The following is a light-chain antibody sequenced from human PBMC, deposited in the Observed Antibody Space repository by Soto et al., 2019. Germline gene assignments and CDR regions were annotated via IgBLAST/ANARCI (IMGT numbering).Light chain of an antibody. Sequence: DIQMTQSPSSLSASIGDRVTITCRASQNIRNYLNWYQQKSGKAPKLLIYGASTLQRGVPSRFRGSGSGTDFTLTISSLESEDFATYYCQQGHRGVTFGGGTKV. CDR3: QQGHRGVT. J-gene: IGKJ4*01. V-gene: IGKV1-39*01. CDR1: QNIRNY. CDR2: GAS.